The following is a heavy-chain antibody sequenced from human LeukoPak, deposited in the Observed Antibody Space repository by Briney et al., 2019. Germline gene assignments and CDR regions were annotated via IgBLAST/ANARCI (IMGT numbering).Heavy chain of an antibody. J-gene: IGHJ5*02. D-gene: IGHD1-1*01. CDR2: INPSGGST. Sequence: GASVKVSCKASGYTFTSYYMHWVRQAPGQGLEWMGIINPSGGSTSYAQKFQGRGTMTRDRATSTVYMELSSLRSEDTAVYYCARDKVWRDPMGWFDPWGQGTLVTVSS. CDR1: GYTFTSYY. V-gene: IGHV1-46*01. CDR3: ARDKVWRDPMGWFDP.